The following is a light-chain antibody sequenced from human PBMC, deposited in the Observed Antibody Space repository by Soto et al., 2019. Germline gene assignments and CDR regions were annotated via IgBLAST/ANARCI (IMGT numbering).Light chain of an antibody. J-gene: IGKJ1*01. V-gene: IGKV3-20*01. CDR3: QQYGSSGT. Sequence: EIVLTQYPGALSLSPGERATFSSRASQSVSNNYLAWYHQKPGQAPRLLIYGASNRATGIPDRFSGSGSGTDFTLTISRLEPEDFAVYYCQQYGSSGTFGQGTKVDI. CDR1: QSVSNNY. CDR2: GAS.